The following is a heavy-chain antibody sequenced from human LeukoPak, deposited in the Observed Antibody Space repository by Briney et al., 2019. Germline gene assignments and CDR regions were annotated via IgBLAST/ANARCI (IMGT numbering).Heavy chain of an antibody. CDR2: ISGDGRNI. V-gene: IGHV3-74*01. CDR1: GFTFSSYW. Sequence: PGGSLRLSCVASGFTFSSYWMHWVRQDPRKGLVWVSRISGDGRNINYADSVRGRFTISRDNAKNSLYLQMNSLRAEDTAVYYCARVPTPYSGSYYNHGYYMDVWGKGTTVTVSS. D-gene: IGHD1-26*01. CDR3: ARVPTPYSGSYYNHGYYMDV. J-gene: IGHJ6*03.